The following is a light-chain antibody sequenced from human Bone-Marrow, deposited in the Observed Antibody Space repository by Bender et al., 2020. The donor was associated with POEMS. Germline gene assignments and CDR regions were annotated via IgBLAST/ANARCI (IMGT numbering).Light chain of an antibody. CDR3: AAWDAELRAWV. CDR1: SSNIGNNF. CDR2: NNN. J-gene: IGLJ3*02. Sequence: QSVLTQPPSASGTPGQRVTISCSGDSSNIGNNFVDVYQQLPGTAPKLLIYNNNQRPSGVPDLFSVSKSGASASLGISGLRSEDEIDYFFAAWDAELRAWVFGAGTKLTVL. V-gene: IGLV1-47*01.